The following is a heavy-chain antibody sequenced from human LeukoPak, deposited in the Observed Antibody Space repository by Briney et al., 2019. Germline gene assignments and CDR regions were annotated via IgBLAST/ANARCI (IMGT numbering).Heavy chain of an antibody. CDR1: GYSFTSYW. CDR3: ARHGSYSTHYYYYGMDV. D-gene: IGHD4-11*01. Sequence: GVSLKISCKGSGYSFTSYWIGWVRQMPGKGLEWMGIIYPGDSDTRYSPSFQGQVTISADKSISTAYLQWSSLKASDTAMYYCARHGSYSTHYYYYGMDVWGQGTTVTVSS. V-gene: IGHV5-51*01. CDR2: IYPGDSDT. J-gene: IGHJ6*02.